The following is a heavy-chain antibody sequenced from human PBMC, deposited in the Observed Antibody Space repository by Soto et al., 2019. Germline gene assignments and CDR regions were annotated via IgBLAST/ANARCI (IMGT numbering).Heavy chain of an antibody. CDR1: GYTFTSYA. J-gene: IGHJ4*02. V-gene: IGHV1-3*01. CDR3: ARYSSNSYYFDY. D-gene: IGHD6-13*01. Sequence: ASVKVSCKASGYTFTSYAMHWVRQAPGQRLEWMGWINAGNGNTKYSQKFQGRFTVSRDNSKNTQYLQMSSLRAEDTAVYYCARYSSNSYYFDYWGQGALVTVSS. CDR2: INAGNGNT.